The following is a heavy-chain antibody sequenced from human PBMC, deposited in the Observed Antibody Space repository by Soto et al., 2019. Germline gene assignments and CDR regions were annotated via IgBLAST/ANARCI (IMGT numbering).Heavy chain of an antibody. D-gene: IGHD3-10*01. CDR2: ISGSGGST. CDR3: AKVIAPRGFSYYYCGMDV. V-gene: IGHV3-23*01. Sequence: EVQLLESGGGLVQPGGSLRLSCAASGFTFSSYAMNWVRQAPGKGLEWVSGISGSGGSTYSADTVKGRFTISRDNSKNTLYLQMNSLRAEDTAVYYCAKVIAPRGFSYYYCGMDVWGQGTTGTVSS. J-gene: IGHJ6*02. CDR1: GFTFSSYA.